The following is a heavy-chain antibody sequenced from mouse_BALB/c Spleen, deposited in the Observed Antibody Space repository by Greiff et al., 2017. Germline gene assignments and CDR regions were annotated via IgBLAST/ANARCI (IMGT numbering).Heavy chain of an antibody. J-gene: IGHJ3*01. CDR2: ISYDGSN. D-gene: IGHD3-2*01. Sequence: DVKLQESGPGLVKPSQSLSLTCSVTGYSITSGYYRNWIRQFPGNKLEWMGYISYDGSNNYNPSLKNRISITRDTSKNQSFLKLNSVTTEDTAAYYCAPLDSSGPAWFAYWGQGTLVTVSA. CDR3: APLDSSGPAWFAY. V-gene: IGHV3-6*02. CDR1: GYSITSGYY.